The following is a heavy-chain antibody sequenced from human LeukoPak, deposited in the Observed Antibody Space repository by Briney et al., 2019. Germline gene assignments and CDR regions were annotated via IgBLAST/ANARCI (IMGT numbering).Heavy chain of an antibody. Sequence: GASVKVSCKASGYTFTSCYMHWVRQAPGQGLERMGIINPSDGSTSYAQKFQGRVTMTRDTSTSTVYMELSSLRSEDTAVYYCARDLSRRGMYSSSSDYYYMDVWGKGTTVTVSS. V-gene: IGHV1-46*01. CDR3: ARDLSRRGMYSSSSDYYYMDV. CDR2: INPSDGST. CDR1: GYTFTSCY. D-gene: IGHD6-6*01. J-gene: IGHJ6*03.